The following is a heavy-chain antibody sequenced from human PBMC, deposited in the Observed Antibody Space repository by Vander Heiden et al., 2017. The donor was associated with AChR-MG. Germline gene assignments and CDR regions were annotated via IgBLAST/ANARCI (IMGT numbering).Heavy chain of an antibody. CDR3: ARGPANATVTTYGYFDY. Sequence: QVQLQQRGAGLLKPSETLSLTCAVYGGFFSGSYWSWIRQPPGKGLEWIGEINHSGSTNYNPSLKSRVTISVDTSKNQFSLKLSSVTAADTAVYYCARGPANATVTTYGYFDYWGQGTLVTVSS. CDR2: INHSGST. CDR1: GGFFSGSY. D-gene: IGHD4-17*01. V-gene: IGHV4-34*01. J-gene: IGHJ4*02.